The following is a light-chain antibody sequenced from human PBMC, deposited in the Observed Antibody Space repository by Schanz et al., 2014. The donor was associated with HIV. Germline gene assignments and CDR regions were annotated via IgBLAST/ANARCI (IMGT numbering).Light chain of an antibody. V-gene: IGLV2-23*01. Sequence: QSALTQPASVSGSPGQSITISCTGTSSDVGNYNFVSWYQQYPGKAPKLLIYEGTKRPSGISNRFSASKSGNTASLTISGLQVEDEAEYFCCSYAGLSTVVFGGGTKLTVL. CDR2: EGT. CDR3: CSYAGLSTVV. CDR1: SSDVGNYNF. J-gene: IGLJ2*01.